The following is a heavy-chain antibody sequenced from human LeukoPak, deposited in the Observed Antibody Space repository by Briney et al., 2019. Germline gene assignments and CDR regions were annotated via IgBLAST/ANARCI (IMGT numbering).Heavy chain of an antibody. CDR1: GYTFTGYY. J-gene: IGHJ6*02. CDR2: INPNSGDT. D-gene: IGHD3-22*01. Sequence: ASVKVSCKASGYTFTGYYIHWVRQAPGQGLEWMGWINPNSGDTNYAQKLQGRVTMTTDTSTSTAYMELRSLRSDDTAVYYCARAPVSSGYYYANYYYYGMDVWGQGTTVTVSS. V-gene: IGHV1-2*02. CDR3: ARAPVSSGYYYANYYYYGMDV.